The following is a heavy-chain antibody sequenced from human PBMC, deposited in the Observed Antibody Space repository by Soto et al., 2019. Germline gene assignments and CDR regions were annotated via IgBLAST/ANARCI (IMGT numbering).Heavy chain of an antibody. CDR2: INSDGRDT. Sequence: GGSLRLSCAASGFTFSSYSMNWVRQAPGKGLVWVSRINSDGRDTIYADSVKGRFTISRDNAKNTLYLQMNSLRAEDTAVYYCTRDRSGPDYWGQGTLVTVSS. CDR1: GFTFSSYS. V-gene: IGHV3-74*01. CDR3: TRDRSGPDY. D-gene: IGHD2-15*01. J-gene: IGHJ4*02.